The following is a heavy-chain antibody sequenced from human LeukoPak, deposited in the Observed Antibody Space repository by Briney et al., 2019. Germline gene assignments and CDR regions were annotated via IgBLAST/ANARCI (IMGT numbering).Heavy chain of an antibody. CDR2: ISSGASTI. CDR1: GFTFSSYE. CDR3: TTDPYSSSWYNANPYYYYMDV. J-gene: IGHJ6*03. V-gene: IGHV3-48*03. Sequence: GGSLRLSCAASGFTFSSYEMNWVRQAPGKGLEWVSYISSGASTIYYADSVKGRFTISRDNAKNSLYLQMNSLRAVDTAVYYCTTDPYSSSWYNANPYYYYMDVWGKGTTVTISS. D-gene: IGHD6-13*01.